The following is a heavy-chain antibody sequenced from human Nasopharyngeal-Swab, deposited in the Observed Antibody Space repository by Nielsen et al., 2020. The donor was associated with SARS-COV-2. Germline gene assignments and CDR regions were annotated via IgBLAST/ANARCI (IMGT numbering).Heavy chain of an antibody. V-gene: IGHV3-74*01. CDR2: VNQDGSRT. CDR1: GVIFSKYW. D-gene: IGHD2-2*01. J-gene: IGHJ4*02. Sequence: GESLKISCVASGVIFSKYWMHWVRQAPGKGLVWVSRVNQDGSRTDYADSVRGRFTISRDNAKNTLYLQMNSLSVEDTAAYYCAKDLSSYWGGDYWGQGTLVAVSS. CDR3: AKDLSSYWGGDY.